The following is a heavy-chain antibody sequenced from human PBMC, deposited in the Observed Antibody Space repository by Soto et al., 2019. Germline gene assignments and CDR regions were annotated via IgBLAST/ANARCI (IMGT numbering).Heavy chain of an antibody. CDR2: IHYSGST. D-gene: IGHD1-26*01. CDR3: ATSRYSGSYFFDY. Sequence: SETLSLTCTVSGGSISSGDYYWSWIRQPPGKGLEWIAYIHYSGSTYYNPSLKSRVTISVDTSKNQFSLKLSSVTAADTAVYYCATSRYSGSYFFDYWAQGILLTVSS. J-gene: IGHJ4*02. V-gene: IGHV4-30-4*01. CDR1: GGSISSGDYY.